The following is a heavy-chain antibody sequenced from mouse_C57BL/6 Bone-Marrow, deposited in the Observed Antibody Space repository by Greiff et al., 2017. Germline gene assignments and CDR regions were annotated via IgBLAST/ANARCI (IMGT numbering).Heavy chain of an antibody. J-gene: IGHJ3*01. CDR1: GYTFTSYW. CDR3: ARRDGYYGFAY. D-gene: IGHD2-3*01. Sequence: QVQLQQPGAELVKPGASVKMSCKASGYTFTSYWITWVKQRPGQGLAWIGDIYPGSGSTNYNEKFKSKATLTVDTSSSTAYMQLSSLTSEASAVYYCARRDGYYGFAYWGQGTLVTVSA. CDR2: IYPGSGST. V-gene: IGHV1-55*01.